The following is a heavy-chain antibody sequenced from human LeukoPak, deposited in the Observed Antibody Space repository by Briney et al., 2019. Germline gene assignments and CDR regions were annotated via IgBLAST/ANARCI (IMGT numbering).Heavy chain of an antibody. Sequence: SETLSLTCTVSGYSISSGYYWGWIRQPPGKGLEWIGSIYHSGSTYYNPSLKSRVTISVDTSKNQFSLKLSSVTAADTAVYYCARAPPHYYGSGSYVDYWGQGTPVTVSS. J-gene: IGHJ4*02. V-gene: IGHV4-38-2*02. CDR1: GYSISSGYY. CDR2: IYHSGST. D-gene: IGHD3-10*01. CDR3: ARAPPHYYGSGSYVDY.